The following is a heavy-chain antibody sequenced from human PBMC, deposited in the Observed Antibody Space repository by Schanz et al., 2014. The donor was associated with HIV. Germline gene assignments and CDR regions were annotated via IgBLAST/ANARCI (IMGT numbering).Heavy chain of an antibody. CDR2: IWYDGSNK. V-gene: IGHV3-33*01. J-gene: IGHJ4*02. CDR1: GFTFSNYG. D-gene: IGHD4-17*01. CDR3: ARQGLRFSFWLDY. Sequence: QVQLLESGGGLVQPGGSLRLSCTASGFTFSNYGMHWVRQAPGKGLEWVAAIWYDGSNKFYADSVKGRFTISRDNSKNTLYLQMNNLRAEDTAVYGCARQGLRFSFWLDYWGQGTPVTVS.